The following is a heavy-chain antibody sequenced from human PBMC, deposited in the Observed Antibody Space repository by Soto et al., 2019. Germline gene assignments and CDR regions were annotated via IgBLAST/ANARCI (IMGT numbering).Heavy chain of an antibody. V-gene: IGHV3-15*07. Sequence: EVQLVESGGGLVKPGGSLRLSCAASGFTFSNAWMNWVRQAPGKGLEWVGRIKSKTDGGTTDYAAPVKGRFTISRDDSNNTLYPQTNSLKTDDPAVYYCTNRMGDHYGMDVWGQGTTVTVSS. CDR1: GFTFSNAW. D-gene: IGHD3-16*01. CDR3: TNRMGDHYGMDV. CDR2: IKSKTDGGTT. J-gene: IGHJ6*02.